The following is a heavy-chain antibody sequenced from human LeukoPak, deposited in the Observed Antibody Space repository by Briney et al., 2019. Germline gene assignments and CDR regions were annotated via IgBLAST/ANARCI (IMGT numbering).Heavy chain of an antibody. V-gene: IGHV1-69*13. D-gene: IGHD3-10*02. CDR1: GYTFTSNY. Sequence: SVKVSCKASGYTFTSNYIHWVRQAPGQGLEWMGGIIPIFGTANYAQKFQGRVTITADESTSTAYMELSSLRSEDTAVYYCARSPKMFGELLFTFDYWGQGTLVTVSS. J-gene: IGHJ4*02. CDR2: IIPIFGTA. CDR3: ARSPKMFGELLFTFDY.